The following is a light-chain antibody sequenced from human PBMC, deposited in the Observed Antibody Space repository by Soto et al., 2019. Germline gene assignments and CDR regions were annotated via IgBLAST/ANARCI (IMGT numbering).Light chain of an antibody. CDR3: QQSDSTPYT. CDR2: DSS. V-gene: IGKV1-39*01. J-gene: IGKJ2*01. CDR1: QTISTY. Sequence: DIPMTQSPSSLSASVGDRVTITCRASQTISTYLNWYQQKPGKAPRLLIYDSSSLLSGVPSRFSGSGSGTEFTLTIASLQPEDFSTYYCQQSDSTPYTFGQGTKVEI.